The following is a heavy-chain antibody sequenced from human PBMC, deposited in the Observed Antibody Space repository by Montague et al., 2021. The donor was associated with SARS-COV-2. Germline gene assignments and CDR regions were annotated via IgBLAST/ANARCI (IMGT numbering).Heavy chain of an antibody. CDR3: AKQPGAGAVVYWYFDL. V-gene: IGHV3-23*01. D-gene: IGHD1-14*01. CDR2: IFGSAAGS. J-gene: IGHJ2*01. Sequence: SLRLSCAASGFAFNNFAMSWVRQAPGKGLEWVSSIFGSAAGSYSGDSMSSCSTISEDNTKNTLYLQMNSLRAEDTAKYYCAKQPGAGAVVYWYFDLWGRGTVVSVSS. CDR1: GFAFNNFA.